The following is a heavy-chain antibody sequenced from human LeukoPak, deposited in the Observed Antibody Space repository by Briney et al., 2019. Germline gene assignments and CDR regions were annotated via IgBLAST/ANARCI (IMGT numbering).Heavy chain of an antibody. CDR1: GGSISSHY. Sequence: SETPSLTRTVSGGSISSHYRSLIRPPPGEGLEWIGYISYSGSTNYNPSLKSRVNISVDTSKNQFSLKLSSVTAADTAVYYCARDDYGDYFDYWGQGTLVTVSS. CDR3: ARDDYGDYFDY. D-gene: IGHD4-17*01. V-gene: IGHV4-59*08. J-gene: IGHJ4*02. CDR2: ISYSGST.